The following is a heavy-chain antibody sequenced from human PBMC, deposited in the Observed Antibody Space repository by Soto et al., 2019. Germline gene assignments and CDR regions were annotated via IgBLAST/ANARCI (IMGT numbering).Heavy chain of an antibody. V-gene: IGHV4-34*01. D-gene: IGHD3-3*01. Sequence: SETLSLTCAVYGGSFSGYYWSWIRQPPGKGLEWIGEINHSGSTSYNPSLKSRVTISVDTSKNQFSLKLSSVTAADTAVYYCARVITIFGVVIKYSAWFDPWGQGTLVTVSS. CDR2: INHSGST. J-gene: IGHJ5*02. CDR1: GGSFSGYY. CDR3: ARVITIFGVVIKYSAWFDP.